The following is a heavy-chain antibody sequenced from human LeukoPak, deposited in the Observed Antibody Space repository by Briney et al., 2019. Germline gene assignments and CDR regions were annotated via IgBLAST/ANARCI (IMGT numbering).Heavy chain of an antibody. CDR2: IDGSGDDT. J-gene: IGHJ6*03. CDR1: GFTFKYYA. Sequence: PGGSLRLSCAASGFTFKYYAMTWVRQAPGKGLEWVAAIDGSGDDTYYADSVKGRFTLSRDNAKNSLYLQMNSLRAEDTAVYYCAREHSGYDFPGRDYYYMDVWGKGTTVTVSS. D-gene: IGHD5-12*01. V-gene: IGHV3-21*01. CDR3: AREHSGYDFPGRDYYYMDV.